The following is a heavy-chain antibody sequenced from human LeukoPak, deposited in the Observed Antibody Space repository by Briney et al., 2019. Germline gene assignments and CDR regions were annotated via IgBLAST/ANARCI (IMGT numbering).Heavy chain of an antibody. CDR2: ISSSSSTI. J-gene: IGHJ6*03. CDR3: ARGWGASSGWYFSDRRYYYYMDV. D-gene: IGHD6-19*01. Sequence: PGESLRLSCAASGFTFSSYEMNWVRQAPGKGLEWVSYISSSSSTIYYADSVKGRFTISRDNAKNSLYLQMNSLRAEDTAVYYCARGWGASSGWYFSDRRYYYYMDVWGKGTTVTVSS. V-gene: IGHV3-48*03. CDR1: GFTFSSYE.